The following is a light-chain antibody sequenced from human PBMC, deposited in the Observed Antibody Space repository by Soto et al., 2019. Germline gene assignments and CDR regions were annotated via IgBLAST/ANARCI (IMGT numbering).Light chain of an antibody. CDR1: SSDVGGYNY. Sequence: ALTQPASVSGSPGQSITISCTGTSSDVGGYNYVSWYQQHPGKAPKLMIYEVSNRPSGVSNRFSGSKSGNTASLTISGLQAEDEADYYCQSYDSSLSGYVFGTGTKVTVL. CDR2: EVS. V-gene: IGLV2-14*01. J-gene: IGLJ1*01. CDR3: QSYDSSLSGYV.